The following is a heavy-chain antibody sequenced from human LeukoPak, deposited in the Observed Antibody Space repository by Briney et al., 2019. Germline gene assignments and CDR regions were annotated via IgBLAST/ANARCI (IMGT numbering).Heavy chain of an antibody. CDR2: IYYSGST. J-gene: IGHJ5*02. V-gene: IGHV4-61*08. D-gene: IGHD3-22*01. Sequence: PSETLSLTCTVSGGSISSGDYYWSWIRQPPGKGLEWIGYIYYSGSTNYNPSLKSRVTISVDTFKNQFSLKLSSVTAADTAVYYCARALKKGISGFTFDPWGQGTLVTVSS. CDR1: GGSISSGDYY. CDR3: ARALKKGISGFTFDP.